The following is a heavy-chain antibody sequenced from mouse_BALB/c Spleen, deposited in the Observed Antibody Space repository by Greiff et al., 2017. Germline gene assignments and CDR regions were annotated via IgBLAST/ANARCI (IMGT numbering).Heavy chain of an antibody. V-gene: IGHV5-6-5*01. CDR1: GFTFSSYA. J-gene: IGHJ1*01. CDR3: ALTTAHWYFDV. D-gene: IGHD1-2*01. CDR2: ISSGGST. Sequence: EVKLVESGGGLVKPGGSLKLSCAASGFTFSSYAMSWVRQTPEKRLEWVASISSGGSTYYPDSVKGRFTISRDNARNILYLQMSSLRSEDTAMYYCALTTAHWYFDVWGAGTTVTVSS.